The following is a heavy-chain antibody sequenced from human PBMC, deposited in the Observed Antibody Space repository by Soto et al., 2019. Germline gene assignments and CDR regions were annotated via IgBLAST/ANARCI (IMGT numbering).Heavy chain of an antibody. CDR2: MNPESGST. CDR3: ARSGATGYSPTHYYGMDV. J-gene: IGHJ6*02. D-gene: IGHD3-9*01. Sequence: QEQLVQSGAEVKKPGASVKISCKASGYTFNTYDINLVRQATGQGLEWMGWMNPESGSTGFAQSFQGRITLTGTPAINTVYMEVRSLTNEASAVYFCARSGATGYSPTHYYGMDVWGPGNTVTVS. CDR1: GYTFNTYD. V-gene: IGHV1-8*01.